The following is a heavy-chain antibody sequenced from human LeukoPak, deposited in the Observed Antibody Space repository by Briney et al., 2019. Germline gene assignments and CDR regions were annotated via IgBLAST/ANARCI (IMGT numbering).Heavy chain of an antibody. CDR2: IYSGGST. CDR1: GFTVSNNY. J-gene: IGHJ6*03. CDR3: AKVAEVGATGYYYYMDV. Sequence: GGSLRLSCAASGFTVSNNYMNWVRQAPGKGLEWVSVIYSGGSTYYADSVKGRFTISRDSSKNPLYLQMNGLRAEDTAVYYCAKVAEVGATGYYYYMDVWGKGTTVTVSS. V-gene: IGHV3-66*01. D-gene: IGHD1-26*01.